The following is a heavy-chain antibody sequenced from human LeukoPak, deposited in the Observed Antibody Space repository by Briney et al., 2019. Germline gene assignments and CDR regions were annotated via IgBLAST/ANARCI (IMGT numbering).Heavy chain of an antibody. CDR2: INPDSGGT. Sequence: ASVKVSCKASGYTFTGYYMYWVRQAPGQGLEWKGWINPDSGGTSYPQKFQGRVTMTGDTSISTAYMELSRLRSDDTAVYYCARDRGDGYNAYYFDYWGQGTLVTVSS. CDR1: GYTFTGYY. V-gene: IGHV1-2*02. CDR3: ARDRGDGYNAYYFDY. J-gene: IGHJ4*02. D-gene: IGHD5-24*01.